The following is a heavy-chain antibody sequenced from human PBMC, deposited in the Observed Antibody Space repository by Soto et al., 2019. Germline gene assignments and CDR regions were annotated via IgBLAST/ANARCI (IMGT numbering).Heavy chain of an antibody. J-gene: IGHJ4*02. CDR3: ARGILAAAGTNYFDY. V-gene: IGHV4-31*03. Sequence: QVQLQESGPGLVKPSQTLSLTCTVSGGSISSGGYYWSWIRQHPGKGLEWIGYIYYSGSTYYNPSLKSRVTISVDTSKNQSSLTLSSVTAADTAVYYCARGILAAAGTNYFDYWGQGTLVTVSS. CDR1: GGSISSGGYY. CDR2: IYYSGST. D-gene: IGHD6-13*01.